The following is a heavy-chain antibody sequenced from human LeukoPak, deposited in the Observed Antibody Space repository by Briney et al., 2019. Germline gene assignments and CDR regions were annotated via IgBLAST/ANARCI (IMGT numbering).Heavy chain of an antibody. J-gene: IGHJ4*02. Sequence: GGSLRLSCAASGFIFSSYAMTWVRQAPGKGLEWVSAISGSGGSTYYADSVKGRFTISRDTSKSTLYLQMNSLRAEDTAVYYCAKRSGDSYYLDSWGQGTLVTVSS. V-gene: IGHV3-23*01. D-gene: IGHD2-15*01. CDR1: GFIFSSYA. CDR2: ISGSGGST. CDR3: AKRSGDSYYLDS.